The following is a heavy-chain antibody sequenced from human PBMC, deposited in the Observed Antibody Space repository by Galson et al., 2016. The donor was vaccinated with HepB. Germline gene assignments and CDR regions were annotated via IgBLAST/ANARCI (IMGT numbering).Heavy chain of an antibody. CDR1: GFTFSSHW. V-gene: IGHV3-7*03. CDR2: IKQDGSER. Sequence: LRLSCAASGFTFSSHWMSWVHQAPGKGLEWVANIKQDGSERYYVDSVKGRFTISRDNAKNSLYLQMNSLRVEDTAVYYCAHAPNLYYFDNWGQGTLVTASS. CDR3: AHAPNLYYFDN. D-gene: IGHD2-2*01. J-gene: IGHJ4*02.